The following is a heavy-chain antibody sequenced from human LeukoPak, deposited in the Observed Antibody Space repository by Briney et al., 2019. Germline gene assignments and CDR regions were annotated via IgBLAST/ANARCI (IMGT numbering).Heavy chain of an antibody. J-gene: IGHJ4*02. Sequence: GASVKVSCKASGYTFTSYGISWVRQAPGQGLEWMGWISAYNGNANYAQKLQGRVTMTTDTSTSTAYMELRSLRSDDTAVYYCARAVNWNYGSSYYFDYWGQGTLVTVSS. CDR2: ISAYNGNA. CDR3: ARAVNWNYGSSYYFDY. CDR1: GYTFTSYG. V-gene: IGHV1-18*01. D-gene: IGHD1-7*01.